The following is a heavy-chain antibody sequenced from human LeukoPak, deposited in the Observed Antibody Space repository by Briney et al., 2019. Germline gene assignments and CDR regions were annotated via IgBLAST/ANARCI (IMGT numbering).Heavy chain of an antibody. V-gene: IGHV1-18*01. CDR2: ISAYNGNT. CDR3: ARDLYYDFWSGYPYYFDY. J-gene: IGHJ4*02. CDR1: GYTFTSYG. D-gene: IGHD3-3*01. Sequence: GASVKVSCTASGYTFTSYGISWVRQAPGQGLEWMGWISAYNGNTNYAQKLQGRVTMTTDTSTSTAYMELRSLRSDDTAVYYCARDLYYDFWSGYPYYFDYWGQGTLVTVSS.